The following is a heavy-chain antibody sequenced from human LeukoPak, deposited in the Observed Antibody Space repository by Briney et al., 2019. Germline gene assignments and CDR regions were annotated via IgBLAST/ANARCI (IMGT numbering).Heavy chain of an antibody. Sequence: GRSLRLSCAASGFTFDDYAMHWVRQAAGKGLDWVSGISWNSGSMGYADSVEGRFTICRDNAENLLYREMNSLRAEDTALYYCAKDIVSYDSSGFYGMDVWGQGTTVTVSS. V-gene: IGHV3-9*01. D-gene: IGHD3-22*01. CDR1: GFTFDDYA. CDR2: ISWNSGSM. J-gene: IGHJ6*02. CDR3: AKDIVSYDSSGFYGMDV.